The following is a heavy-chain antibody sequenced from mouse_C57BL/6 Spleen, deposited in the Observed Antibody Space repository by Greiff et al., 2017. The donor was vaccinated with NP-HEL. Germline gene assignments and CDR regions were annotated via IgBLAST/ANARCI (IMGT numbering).Heavy chain of an antibody. J-gene: IGHJ2*01. V-gene: IGHV5-4*01. CDR1: GFTFSSYA. CDR2: ISDGGSYT. CDR3: ARGLLGGFDY. D-gene: IGHD2-3*01. Sequence: EVQRVESGGGLVKPGGSLKLSCAASGFTFSSYAMSWVRQTPEKRLEWVATISDGGSYTYYPDNVKGRFTISRDNAKNNLYLQMSHLKSEDTAMYYCARGLLGGFDYWGQGTTLTVSS.